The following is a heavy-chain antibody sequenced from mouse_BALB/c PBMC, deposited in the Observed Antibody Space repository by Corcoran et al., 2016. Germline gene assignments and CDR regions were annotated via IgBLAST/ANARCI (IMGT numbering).Heavy chain of an antibody. J-gene: IGHJ4*01. CDR2: INTYTGEP. CDR1: GYTFTNYG. CDR3: ARRITTPYYAMDY. D-gene: IGHD2-4*01. V-gene: IGHV9-3-1*01. Sequence: QIQLVQSGPELKKPGETVKNSCKASGYTFTNYGMKWVKQAPGKGLKWMGGINTYTGEPTYADDFKGRFAFSWETSASTAYLQINNLKTEDTATYFCARRITTPYYAMDYWGQGTSVTVSS.